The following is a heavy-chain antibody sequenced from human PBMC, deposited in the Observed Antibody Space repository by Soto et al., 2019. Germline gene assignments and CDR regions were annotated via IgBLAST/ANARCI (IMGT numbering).Heavy chain of an antibody. CDR3: ATQLLWFGESYTDY. CDR2: ISSNGGST. J-gene: IGHJ4*02. CDR1: GFTFSSYA. V-gene: IGHV3-64*01. Sequence: EVRLVESGGGLVQPGGSLRLSCAASGFTFSSYAMHWVRQAPGKGLEYVSAISSNGGSTYYANSVKGRFTISRDNSKNTLYLQMGSLRAEDMAVYYCATQLLWFGESYTDYWGQGTLVTVSS. D-gene: IGHD3-10*01.